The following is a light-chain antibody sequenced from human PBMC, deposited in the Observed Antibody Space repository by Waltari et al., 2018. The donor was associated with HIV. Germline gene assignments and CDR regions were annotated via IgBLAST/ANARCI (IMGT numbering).Light chain of an antibody. CDR2: SAS. J-gene: IGKJ1*01. CDR1: QNIKSN. Sequence: DIVMTQSPATLSVSPGERATLSCRASQNIKSNLAWFQQLPGQAPRLLISSASIRATDIPPRFRGSGSGTDFTLTISSLQSEDFAIYYCQEYETWTKTFGQGTK. CDR3: QEYETWTKT. V-gene: IGKV3-15*01.